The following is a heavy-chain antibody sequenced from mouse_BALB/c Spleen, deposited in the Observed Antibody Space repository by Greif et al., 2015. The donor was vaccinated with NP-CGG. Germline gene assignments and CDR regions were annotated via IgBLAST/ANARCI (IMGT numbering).Heavy chain of an antibody. J-gene: IGHJ3*01. V-gene: IGHV6-6*02. CDR3: TTGFAY. CDR1: GFTFSNYW. CDR2: IRLKSNNYAT. Sequence: EVKVEESGGGLVQPGGSMKLPCVASGFTFSNYWMNWVRQSPEKGLEWVAEIRLKSNNYATHYAESVKGRFTISRDDSKSSVYLQMNNLRAEDTGIYYCTTGFAYWGQGTLVTVSA.